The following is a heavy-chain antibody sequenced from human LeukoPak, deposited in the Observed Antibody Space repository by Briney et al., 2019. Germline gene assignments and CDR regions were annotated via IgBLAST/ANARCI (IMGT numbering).Heavy chain of an antibody. CDR1: GGSISGSTSY. J-gene: IGHJ6*02. CDR3: ARHGDRLRFAMDV. Sequence: SETLSLTCSVSGGSISGSTSYWGWIRQPPGEGLEWIGNIFHRGTTYHNPSLQRRVTFSVDTSKNLFSMNLTSVTVADTAVYYCARHGDRLRFAMDVWGQGATVTVSS. D-gene: IGHD2-21*02. V-gene: IGHV4-39*01. CDR2: IFHRGTT.